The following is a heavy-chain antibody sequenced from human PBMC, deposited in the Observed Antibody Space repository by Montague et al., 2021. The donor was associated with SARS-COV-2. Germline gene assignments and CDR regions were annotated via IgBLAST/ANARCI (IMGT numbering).Heavy chain of an antibody. Sequence: SETLSLTCTVSGGSISSSSYYWGWIRQPPGKGLEWIGSINYSASTYSNPSIQSRVTISVDTSKNQFSLKLRSATAADAAVYNCARQDDILTGYYYYGMDVWGQGTTVTVSS. J-gene: IGHJ6*02. CDR2: INYSAST. CDR1: GGSISSSSYY. V-gene: IGHV4-39*01. CDR3: ARQDDILTGYYYYGMDV. D-gene: IGHD3-9*01.